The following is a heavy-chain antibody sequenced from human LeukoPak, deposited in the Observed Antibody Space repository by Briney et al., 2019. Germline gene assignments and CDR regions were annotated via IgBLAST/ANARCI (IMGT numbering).Heavy chain of an antibody. V-gene: IGHV4-4*07. D-gene: IGHD3-10*01. CDR3: ARHGRVRGPGDFDP. J-gene: IGHJ5*02. CDR2: IYTSGSP. CDR1: GGSISNYY. Sequence: SETLSLTCTVSGGSISNYYWSWIRQPAGKGLEWIGRIYTSGSPNYNPSLKSRVTMSVDTSKNQFSLKLSSVTAADTAVYYCARHGRVRGPGDFDPWGQGTLVTVSP.